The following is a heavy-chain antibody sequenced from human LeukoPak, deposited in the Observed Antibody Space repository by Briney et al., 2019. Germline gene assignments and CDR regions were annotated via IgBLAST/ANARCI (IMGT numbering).Heavy chain of an antibody. CDR2: ISYDGSNK. J-gene: IGHJ4*02. CDR1: GFTFSSYG. D-gene: IGHD1-26*01. V-gene: IGHV3-30*03. Sequence: PWGSLHLSCAASGFTFSSYGMHWVRQAPGKGLEWVAVISYDGSNKYYADSLKGRFTISRDNSKNTLYLQMNSLRAEDTAVYYCATSIVGATIHRSAHFDYWGQGTLVTVSS. CDR3: ATSIVGATIHRSAHFDY.